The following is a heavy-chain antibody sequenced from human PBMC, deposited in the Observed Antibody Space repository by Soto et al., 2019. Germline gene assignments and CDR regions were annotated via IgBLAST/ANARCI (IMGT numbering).Heavy chain of an antibody. CDR1: GFTFSSYA. CDR2: INGGVGST. J-gene: IGHJ6*03. CDR3: AKHYDFWSGTYYYYMDV. D-gene: IGHD3-3*01. V-gene: IGHV3-23*01. Sequence: GGSLRLACAASGFTFSSYAMSWVRQAPGRGLEWVAAINGGVGSTYCADSVKGRFTISRDNSKSTLYLQMNSLRAEDTAVYYCAKHYDFWSGTYYYYMDVWGKGTTVTVSS.